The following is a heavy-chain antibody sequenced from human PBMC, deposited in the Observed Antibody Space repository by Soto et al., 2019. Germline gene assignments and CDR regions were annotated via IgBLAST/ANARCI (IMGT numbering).Heavy chain of an antibody. CDR1: GYTLRSYD. J-gene: IGHJ6*02. CDR3: ARGSKGTYGMDV. CDR2: IGSAGDS. V-gene: IGHV3-13*01. Sequence: LRLSCAASGYTLRSYDMHWVRQVTGKGLEWVSVIGSAGDSNYAPSVKGRFTISRENAKNSLYLQMNSLRAGDTAVYYCARGSKGTYGMDVWGQGTTVTVSS. D-gene: IGHD3-10*01.